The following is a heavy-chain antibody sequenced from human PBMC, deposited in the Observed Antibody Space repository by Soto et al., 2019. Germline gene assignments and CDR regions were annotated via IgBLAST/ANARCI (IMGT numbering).Heavy chain of an antibody. CDR1: GGTISSSSYY. CDR3: ASIVRSSSPPYYYPSMDV. Sequence: SETLSLTCTVSGGTISSSSYYWGWIRQPPGKGLEWIGSINYSGTTFYNPSLKSRVTISVDTSNNQFSLKLTSVTAADTAVFYCASIVRSSSPPYYYPSMDVWGKGTTVTVSS. V-gene: IGHV4-39*01. D-gene: IGHD6-6*01. J-gene: IGHJ6*03. CDR2: INYSGTT.